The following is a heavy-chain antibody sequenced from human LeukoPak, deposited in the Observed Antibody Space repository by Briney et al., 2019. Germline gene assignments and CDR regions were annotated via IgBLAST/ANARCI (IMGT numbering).Heavy chain of an antibody. CDR2: ISSSSSYT. D-gene: IGHD4-17*01. J-gene: IGHJ4*02. CDR1: GFTFSDYY. Sequence: GGSLRLSCAASGFTFSDYYMSWIRQAPGKGLEWVSYISSSSSYTNYADSVKGRFTISRDNAKNSLYLQMNSLRAEDTAVYCCARDLDGDRGSGADYWGQGTLVTVSS. CDR3: ARDLDGDRGSGADY. V-gene: IGHV3-11*06.